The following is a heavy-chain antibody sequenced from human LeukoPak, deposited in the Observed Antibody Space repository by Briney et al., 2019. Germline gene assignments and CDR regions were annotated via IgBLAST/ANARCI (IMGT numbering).Heavy chain of an antibody. CDR3: ARWVVAATLFDY. J-gene: IGHJ4*02. D-gene: IGHD2-15*01. CDR1: DFTFRSYW. Sequence: GGSLRLSCAASDFTFRSYWMSWVRQAPGKRLEWVANINQFGTETNYVASVKGRFTISRDNAKNLLYLEMNSLRAEDTAVYYCARWVVAATLFDYWGQGTLVTVSS. V-gene: IGHV3-7*01. CDR2: INQFGTET.